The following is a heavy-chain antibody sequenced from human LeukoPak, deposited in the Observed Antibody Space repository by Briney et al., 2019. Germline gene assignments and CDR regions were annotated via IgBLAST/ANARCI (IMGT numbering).Heavy chain of an antibody. CDR3: ARHEDRNWYFDH. Sequence: PSETLSLTCTVSGGSISSSYYYWGWIRQPPGKGLEWIGTIYYSGSTYYNPSLKSRVTISVDTSANQFSLKLSSVTAPDTAVYYCARHEDRNWYFDHWGQGTLVTVPS. D-gene: IGHD1-1*01. J-gene: IGHJ4*02. CDR1: GGSISSSYYY. V-gene: IGHV4-39*01. CDR2: IYYSGST.